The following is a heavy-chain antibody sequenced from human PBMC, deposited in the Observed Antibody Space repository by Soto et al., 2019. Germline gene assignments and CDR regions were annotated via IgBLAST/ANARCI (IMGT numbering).Heavy chain of an antibody. CDR2: ISWNSGSI. J-gene: IGHJ4*02. D-gene: IGHD6-19*01. CDR3: AKDEDNRRILSIAVAGLIDY. V-gene: IGHV3-9*01. CDR1: GFTFSSYG. Sequence: GGSLRLSCAASGFTFSSYGMHWVRQAPGKGLEWVSGISWNSGSIGYADSVKGRFTISRDNAKNSLYLQMNSLRAEDTALYYCAKDEDNRRILSIAVAGLIDYWGQGTLVTVSS.